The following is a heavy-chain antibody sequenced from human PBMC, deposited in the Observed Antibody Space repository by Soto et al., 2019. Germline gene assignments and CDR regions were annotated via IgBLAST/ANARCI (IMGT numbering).Heavy chain of an antibody. Sequence: SETLSLTCTVSGGSISSGGYYWSWIRQHPGKGLEWIGYIYYSGSTYYNPSLKSRVTISVDTSKNQFSLKLSSVTAADTAVYYCARVGHDSSGYWFDYWGQGTLVTVSS. CDR1: GGSISSGGYY. D-gene: IGHD3-22*01. V-gene: IGHV4-31*03. J-gene: IGHJ4*02. CDR3: ARVGHDSSGYWFDY. CDR2: IYYSGST.